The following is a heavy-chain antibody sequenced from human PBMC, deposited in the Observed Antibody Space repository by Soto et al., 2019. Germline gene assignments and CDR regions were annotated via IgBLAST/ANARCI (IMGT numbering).Heavy chain of an antibody. D-gene: IGHD6-19*01. J-gene: IGHJ3*02. CDR1: GFTFSSYS. CDR3: ARHPPYSSGWYDAFDI. V-gene: IGHV3-21*01. Sequence: ESGGGLVKPGGSLRLSCAASGFTFSSYSMNWVRQAPGKGLEWVSSISSSSSYIYYADSVKGRFTISRDNAKNSLYLQMNSLRAEDTAVYYCARHPPYSSGWYDAFDIWGQGTMVTVSS. CDR2: ISSSSSYI.